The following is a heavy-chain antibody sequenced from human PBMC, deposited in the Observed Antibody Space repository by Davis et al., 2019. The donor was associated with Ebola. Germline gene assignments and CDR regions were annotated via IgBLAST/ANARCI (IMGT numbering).Heavy chain of an antibody. D-gene: IGHD6-19*01. CDR3: ARGPRFSSGWYSWFDP. V-gene: IGHV1-8*01. J-gene: IGHJ5*02. Sequence: AASVKVSCNASGYTFISYDINWVRQATGQGPEWMGWMNPNSGNTGYAQKFQGRVTMTRNTSISTAYMELSSLRSEDTGVYYCARGPRFSSGWYSWFDPWGQGTLVTVSS. CDR2: MNPNSGNT. CDR1: GYTFISYD.